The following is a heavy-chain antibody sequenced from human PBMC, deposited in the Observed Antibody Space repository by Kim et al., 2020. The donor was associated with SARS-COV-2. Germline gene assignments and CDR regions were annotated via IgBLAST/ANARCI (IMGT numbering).Heavy chain of an antibody. Sequence: SETLSLTCTVSGGSVSSGIYYWSWIRQPPGKGLEWIGYIYYSGSTNYNPSLKSRVTISVDTSKNQFSLKLSSVTAADTAVYYCARGVVVAARNWFDPWG. CDR2: IYYSGST. CDR1: GGSVSSGIYY. V-gene: IGHV4-61*01. CDR3: ARGVVVAARNWFDP. D-gene: IGHD2-15*01. J-gene: IGHJ5*02.